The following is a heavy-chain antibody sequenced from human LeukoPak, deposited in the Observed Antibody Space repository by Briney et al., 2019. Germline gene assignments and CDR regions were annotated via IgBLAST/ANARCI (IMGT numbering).Heavy chain of an antibody. D-gene: IGHD1-1*01. V-gene: IGHV4-34*01. CDR2: INHSGST. J-gene: IGHJ4*02. Sequence: SETLSLTCAVYGGSFSGYYWSWIRQPPGKGLEWIGEINHSGSTNYNPSLKSRVTISVDRSKNQFSLKLSSVTAADTAVYYCASGDTNNWYAVFDYWGQGTLVTVSS. CDR1: GGSFSGYY. CDR3: ASGDTNNWYAVFDY.